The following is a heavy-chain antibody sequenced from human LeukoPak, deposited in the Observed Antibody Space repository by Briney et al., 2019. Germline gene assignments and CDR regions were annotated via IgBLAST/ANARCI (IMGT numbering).Heavy chain of an antibody. CDR3: AKDAYSGYDYPNY. CDR2: ITYDGMNK. V-gene: IGHV3-30*18. Sequence: GGSLRLSCAASGFTFSNYGMHWVRQAPGKGLEWVAGITYDGMNKFYADSVQGRSTISRDDSKNTLYLQMNSLRVEDTAVYYCAKDAYSGYDYPNYWGQGTLVTVSS. CDR1: GFTFSNYG. J-gene: IGHJ4*02. D-gene: IGHD5-12*01.